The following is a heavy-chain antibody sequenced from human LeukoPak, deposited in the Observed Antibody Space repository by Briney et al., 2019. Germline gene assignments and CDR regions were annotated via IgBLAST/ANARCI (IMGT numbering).Heavy chain of an antibody. V-gene: IGHV3-30-3*01. D-gene: IGHD3-22*01. Sequence: GRSLRLSCAASGFTFGSYAMHWVRQAPGKGLEWVAVISYDGSNKYYADSVKGRFTISRDNSKNTLYLQMNSLRAEDTAVYYCARLYYYDSSTLYWGQGTLVTVSS. CDR2: ISYDGSNK. J-gene: IGHJ4*02. CDR3: ARLYYYDSSTLY. CDR1: GFTFGSYA.